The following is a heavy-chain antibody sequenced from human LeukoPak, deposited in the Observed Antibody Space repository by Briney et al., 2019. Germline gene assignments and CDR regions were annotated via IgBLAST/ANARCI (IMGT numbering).Heavy chain of an antibody. D-gene: IGHD2-2*01. CDR3: ARDGEADIVVVPAALGWFDP. CDR1: GFTFSSYA. J-gene: IGHJ5*02. V-gene: IGHV3-64*01. Sequence: GWSLRLSCAASGFTFSSYATHWVRQAPGKGLEYVSAISSNGGSTYYANSVKGRFTISRDNSKNTLYLQMGSLRAEDMAVYYCARDGEADIVVVPAALGWFDPWGQGTLVTVSS. CDR2: ISSNGGST.